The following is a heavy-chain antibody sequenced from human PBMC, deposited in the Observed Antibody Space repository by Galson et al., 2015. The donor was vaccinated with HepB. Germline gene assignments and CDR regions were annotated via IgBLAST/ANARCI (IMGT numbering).Heavy chain of an antibody. CDR1: GDTFSSYA. V-gene: IGHV1-69*13. J-gene: IGHJ6*03. CDR2: IIPIFGTA. Sequence: SVKVSCKASGDTFSSYAISWVRQAPGQGLEWMGGIIPIFGTANYAQKFQGRVTITADESTSTAYMELSSLRSEDTAVYYCARGLAAAGTHYYYYYMDVWGKGTTVTVSS. CDR3: ARGLAAAGTHYYYYYMDV. D-gene: IGHD6-13*01.